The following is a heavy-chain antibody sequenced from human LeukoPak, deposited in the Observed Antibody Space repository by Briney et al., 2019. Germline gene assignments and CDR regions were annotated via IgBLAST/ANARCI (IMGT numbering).Heavy chain of an antibody. J-gene: IGHJ4*02. CDR3: AKDLYSGSSTDFDY. CDR1: EFTFRRYG. V-gene: IGHV3-23*01. CDR2: ISSSGGST. D-gene: IGHD1-26*01. Sequence: GGSLRLSCAASEFTFRRYGMTWVRQAPGKGLEWVSGISSSGGSTYYGDSVKGRFTISRDNSKNTVYLQMNSLRVEDTAVYYCAKDLYSGSSTDFDYWGQGTLVTVSS.